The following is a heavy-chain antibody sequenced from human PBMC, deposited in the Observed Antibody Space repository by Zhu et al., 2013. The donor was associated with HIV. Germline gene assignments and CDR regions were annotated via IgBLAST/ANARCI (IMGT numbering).Heavy chain of an antibody. Sequence: QVQLVHSGAEVKKPGASVRVSCKASTYTFTGYYMHWMRQAPGQAPEWMGWITPFNGDTNYAPKFKDRVTFTRDLSLNTAYMELSRLKSEDTAMYYCASQGRKFDIWGQGTMVTASS. CDR1: TYTFTGYY. J-gene: IGHJ3*02. CDR3: ASQGRKFDI. V-gene: IGHV1-45*01. CDR2: ITPFNGDT.